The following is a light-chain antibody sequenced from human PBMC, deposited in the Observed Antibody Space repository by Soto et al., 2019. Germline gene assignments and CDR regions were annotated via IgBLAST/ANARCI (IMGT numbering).Light chain of an antibody. J-gene: IGKJ2*01. Sequence: GDRVTITCRASQTISSRLAWYQQKPGRAPKLLIYDASTLESGVPSRFSGSGSGTEFTLTISSLRPDDFATYYCQQYNDYYTFGQGTKVDIK. CDR1: QTISSR. CDR3: QQYNDYYT. V-gene: IGKV1-5*01. CDR2: DAS.